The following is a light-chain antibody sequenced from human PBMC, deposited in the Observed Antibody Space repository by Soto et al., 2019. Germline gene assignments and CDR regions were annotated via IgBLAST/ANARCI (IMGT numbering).Light chain of an antibody. V-gene: IGLV2-11*01. CDR1: SSDVGGYNY. Sequence: QSALTQPRLVSGSPGQSVTISCTGTSSDVGGYNYVSWYQHHPGKAPKLMIYDVSKRPSGVPDRFSGSKSGNTASLTISGLQAEDEADYYCSSYAGTYTYVFGTGTKVTVL. J-gene: IGLJ1*01. CDR2: DVS. CDR3: SSYAGTYTYV.